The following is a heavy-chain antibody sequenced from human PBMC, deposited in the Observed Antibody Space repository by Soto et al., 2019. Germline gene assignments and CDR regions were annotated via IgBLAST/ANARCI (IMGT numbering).Heavy chain of an antibody. CDR3: ARWGKWLDQGYYGMDV. Sequence: GESLKISCKGSGYSFTSYWIGWVRQMPGKGLEWMGIIYPGDSDTRYSPSFQGQVTISADKSISTAYLQWSSLKASDTAMYYCARWGKWLDQGYYGMDVWGQGTTVTVSS. CDR2: IYPGDSDT. D-gene: IGHD6-19*01. J-gene: IGHJ6*02. V-gene: IGHV5-51*01. CDR1: GYSFTSYW.